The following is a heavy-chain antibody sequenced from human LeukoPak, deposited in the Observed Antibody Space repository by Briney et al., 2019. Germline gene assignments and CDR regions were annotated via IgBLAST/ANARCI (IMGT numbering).Heavy chain of an antibody. Sequence: SETLSLTCAVSGGSISSSNWWSWVRQPPGKGLEWIGEIYHSGSTNYNPSLKSRVTISVDKSKNQFSLKLSSVTAADTAVYYCARTGAAAGTKDYYYYMDVWGKGTTVTVSS. J-gene: IGHJ6*03. V-gene: IGHV4-4*02. CDR3: ARTGAAAGTKDYYYYMDV. D-gene: IGHD6-13*01. CDR2: IYHSGST. CDR1: GGSISSSNW.